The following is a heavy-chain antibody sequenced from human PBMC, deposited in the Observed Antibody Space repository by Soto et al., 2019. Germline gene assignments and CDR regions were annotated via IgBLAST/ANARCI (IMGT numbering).Heavy chain of an antibody. CDR2: ISSSSSYI. J-gene: IGHJ1*01. CDR3: ARDSGDYGGADYFQH. Sequence: PGGSLRLSCAASGFTFSSYSMNWVRQAPGKGLEWVSSISSSSSYIYYADSVKGRFTISRDNAKNSLYLQMNSLRAEDTAVYYCARDSGDYGGADYFQHWGQGTLVTVSS. D-gene: IGHD4-17*01. V-gene: IGHV3-21*01. CDR1: GFTFSSYS.